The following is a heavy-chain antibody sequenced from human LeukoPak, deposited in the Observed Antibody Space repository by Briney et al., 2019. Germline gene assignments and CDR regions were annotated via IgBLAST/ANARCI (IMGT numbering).Heavy chain of an antibody. V-gene: IGHV1-18*01. CDR2: ITPYNGNT. Sequence: ASVKVSCKASGYTFTSYGISWVRQAPEQGFGWWGWITPYNGNTNYAQKFQGRVTMTTDTSTSTAYMELRSLRSDDTAVYYCARAALYCSSTSCYLDPWGQGTLVTVSS. J-gene: IGHJ5*02. CDR1: GYTFTSYG. CDR3: ARAALYCSSTSCYLDP. D-gene: IGHD2-2*01.